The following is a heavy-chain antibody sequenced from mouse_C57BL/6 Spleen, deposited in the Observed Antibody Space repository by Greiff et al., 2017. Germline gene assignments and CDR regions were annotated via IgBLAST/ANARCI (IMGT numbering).Heavy chain of an antibody. V-gene: IGHV1-63*01. J-gene: IGHJ2*01. Sequence: QVHVKQSGAELVRPGTSVKMSCKASGYTFTNYWIGWAKQRPGHGLEWIGDIYPGGGYTNYNEKFKGKATLTADKSSSTAYMQFSSLTSEDSAIYYCARSRDYGYFDYWGQGTTLTVSS. D-gene: IGHD1-1*02. CDR2: IYPGGGYT. CDR1: GYTFTNYW. CDR3: ARSRDYGYFDY.